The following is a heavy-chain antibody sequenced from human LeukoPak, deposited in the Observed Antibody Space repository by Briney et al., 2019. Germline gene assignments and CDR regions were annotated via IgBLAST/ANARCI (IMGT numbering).Heavy chain of an antibody. V-gene: IGHV4-59*01. Sequence: SETLSLTCTVSGGSISSYYWSWIWQPPGKGLEWIGYIYYSGSTNYNPSLKSRVTISVDTSKNQFSLKLSSVTAADTAVYYCARFGWLRSDWFDYWGQGTLVTVSS. CDR1: GGSISSYY. CDR2: IYYSGST. CDR3: ARFGWLRSDWFDY. D-gene: IGHD5-12*01. J-gene: IGHJ4*02.